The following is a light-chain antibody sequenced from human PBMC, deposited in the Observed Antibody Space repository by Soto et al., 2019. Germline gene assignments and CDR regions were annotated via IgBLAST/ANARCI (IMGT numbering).Light chain of an antibody. CDR2: DVS. CDR1: QSVSNY. CDR3: QQRSTWPLYT. V-gene: IGKV3-11*01. Sequence: EIVLTQSPATLSLSPGERATLSCRASQSVSNYLAWYQQKPGQAPGLLIYDVSTRATGIPARFSGSGSGTDFTLTISSLEPVDFAVYYCQQRSTWPLYTFGQGTKLEIK. J-gene: IGKJ2*01.